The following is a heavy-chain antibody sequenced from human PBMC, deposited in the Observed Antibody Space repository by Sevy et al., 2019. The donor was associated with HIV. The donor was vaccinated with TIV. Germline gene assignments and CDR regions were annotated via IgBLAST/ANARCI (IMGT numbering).Heavy chain of an antibody. J-gene: IGHJ4*02. CDR1: GYTFTGYY. V-gene: IGHV1-2*02. D-gene: IGHD3-22*01. CDR2: ISPNSGGT. CDR3: TRGPSGFSGSDLAY. Sequence: ASVKVSCKASGYTFTGYYIHWVRQAPGLGLEWMAWISPNSGGTNYAQKFQGRVTMTRDTSISTAYMELSRLKSNDTAVYYCTRGPSGFSGSDLAYWGQGTLVTVSS.